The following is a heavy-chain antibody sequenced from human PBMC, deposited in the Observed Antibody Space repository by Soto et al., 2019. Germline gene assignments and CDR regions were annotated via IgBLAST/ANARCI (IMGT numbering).Heavy chain of an antibody. J-gene: IGHJ5*02. Sequence: SVKVSCKASGFTFTSSAMQWVRQARGQRLEWIGWIVVGSGNTNYAQKFQERVTITRDMSTSTAYMELSSLRSEDTAVYYCTTLGLYGRLDPWGQGTLVTVSS. CDR1: GFTFTSSA. CDR3: TTLGLYGRLDP. CDR2: IVVGSGNT. V-gene: IGHV1-58*02. D-gene: IGHD4-17*01.